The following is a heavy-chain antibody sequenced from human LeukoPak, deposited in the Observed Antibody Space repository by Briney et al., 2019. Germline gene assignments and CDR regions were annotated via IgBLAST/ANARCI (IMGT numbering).Heavy chain of an antibody. V-gene: IGHV4-34*01. Sequence: SETLSLTCAVYGVSFSGYYWSWLRQPPGKGLEWIGEINHSGRTNYNPSLKSRVTISVDTSKNQFSLKLSSVTAADTAVYYCARANIVVVPAAIHPGWFDPWGQGTLVTVSS. CDR3: ARANIVVVPAAIHPGWFDP. D-gene: IGHD2-2*01. CDR2: INHSGRT. J-gene: IGHJ5*02. CDR1: GVSFSGYY.